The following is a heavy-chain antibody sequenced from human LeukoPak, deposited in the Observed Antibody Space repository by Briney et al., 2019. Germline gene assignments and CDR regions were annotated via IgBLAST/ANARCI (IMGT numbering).Heavy chain of an antibody. D-gene: IGHD2-15*01. CDR1: GGSISSYY. CDR2: IYNSGTT. Sequence: PSETLSLTCTVSGGSISSYYWSWIRQPPGKGLEWIGYIYNSGTTNYNPSLKSRVTMSVDTSKNQFSLKLSSVTAADTAIYHCASRYCSGGSCFFDYRGQGTLVTVSS. V-gene: IGHV4-59*08. J-gene: IGHJ4*02. CDR3: ASRYCSGGSCFFDY.